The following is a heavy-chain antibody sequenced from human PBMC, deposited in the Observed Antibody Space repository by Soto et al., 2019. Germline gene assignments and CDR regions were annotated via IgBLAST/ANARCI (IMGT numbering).Heavy chain of an antibody. V-gene: IGHV1-46*01. D-gene: IGHD2-21*02. CDR2: VNPSGGHT. CDR1: GDTFTDYY. CDR3: VRGGHVVVVTAALDY. J-gene: IGHJ4*02. Sequence: QVQLMQSGAEVKKPGASVKVSCKASGDTFTDYYIHWVRQAPGQGLEWMGTVNPSGGHTTYAQNFLGRVTMTRATSTTTLYMEVTSLTYDEAAICYCVRGGHVVVVTAALDYWGQGTLVTVSS.